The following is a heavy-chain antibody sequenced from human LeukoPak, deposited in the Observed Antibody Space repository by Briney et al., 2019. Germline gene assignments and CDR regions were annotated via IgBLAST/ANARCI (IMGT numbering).Heavy chain of an antibody. CDR1: GGSISTYY. Sequence: ETLSLTCTVSGGSISTYYWSWIRQPPGKGLDWIGSFYYTGSTNYNPSLRSRVTISLDTSKNQISLRLSSVTAADTAVYYCARDRGVWGSYRYPDYWGQGTLVTVSS. CDR3: ARDRGVWGSYRYPDY. J-gene: IGHJ4*02. V-gene: IGHV4-59*01. D-gene: IGHD3-16*02. CDR2: FYYTGST.